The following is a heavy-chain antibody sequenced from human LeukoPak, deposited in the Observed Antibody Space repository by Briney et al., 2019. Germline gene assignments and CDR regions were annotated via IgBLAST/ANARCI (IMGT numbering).Heavy chain of an antibody. D-gene: IGHD3-10*01. CDR3: ASSYGAGRPYYMDV. V-gene: IGHV1-8*03. J-gene: IGHJ6*03. Sequence: ASVTVSCMASGHTFTSYDINWVRQAAGQGLEWMGWMHPNSGNTGYAQKLQGRLTSTRNASISTVYIELSRLRSEDTAVYYCASSYGAGRPYYMDVWGKGTTVTVSS. CDR2: MHPNSGNT. CDR1: GHTFTSYD.